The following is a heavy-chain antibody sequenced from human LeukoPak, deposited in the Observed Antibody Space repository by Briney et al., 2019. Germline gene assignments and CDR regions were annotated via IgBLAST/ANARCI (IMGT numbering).Heavy chain of an antibody. CDR1: GYSISSGYY. J-gene: IGHJ4*02. CDR3: ARLRMGMGSVDY. D-gene: IGHD7-27*01. V-gene: IGHV4-38-2*01. Sequence: PSETLSLTCAVSGYSISSGYYWGWIRQPPRKGLEWIGSIYHSGSTYYNPPLKSRVTISVDTSKNQFSLTLSSVTAADTAVYYCARLRMGMGSVDYWGQGTLVSVSS. CDR2: IYHSGST.